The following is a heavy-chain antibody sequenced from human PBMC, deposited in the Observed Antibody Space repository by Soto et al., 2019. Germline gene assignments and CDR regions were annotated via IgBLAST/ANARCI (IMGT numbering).Heavy chain of an antibody. CDR3: PSDRNHDYGDYVLAFDI. Sequence: ASVKVSCKASGYTFTSYGISWVRQAPGQGLEWMGWISAYNGNTNYAQKLQGRVTMTTDTSTSTAYMELRSLRSDDTAVYYCPSDRNHDYGDYVLAFDIWGQGSMVT. J-gene: IGHJ3*02. CDR1: GYTFTSYG. D-gene: IGHD4-17*01. CDR2: ISAYNGNT. V-gene: IGHV1-18*01.